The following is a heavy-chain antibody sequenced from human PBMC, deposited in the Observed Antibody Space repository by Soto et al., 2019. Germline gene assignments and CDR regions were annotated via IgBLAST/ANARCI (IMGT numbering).Heavy chain of an antibody. V-gene: IGHV1-69*01. CDR2: IIPIFGTA. Sequence: QVQLVQSGAEVKKPGSSVKVSCKASGGTFSSYSINWVRQAPGQGLEWMGEIIPIFGTANYAQKFQGRVTITADESTSTAYMELSSLRPEDTAVYYCARDGGRNSGGIDDWGQGTLVTVSS. CDR3: ARDGGRNSGGIDD. J-gene: IGHJ4*02. D-gene: IGHD1-26*01. CDR1: GGTFSSYS.